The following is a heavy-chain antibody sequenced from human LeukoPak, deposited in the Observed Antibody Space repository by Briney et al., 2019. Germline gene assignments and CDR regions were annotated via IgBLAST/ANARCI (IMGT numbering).Heavy chain of an antibody. Sequence: PGGSLRLSCAASGFTFSSYGMHWVRQAPGKGLEWVAVIWYDGSNKYYADSVKGRFTISRDNSKNTLYLQMNSLRAEDTAVYYCARGPPPLRQQFLDYWGQGTLVTVSS. D-gene: IGHD6-13*01. J-gene: IGHJ4*02. CDR1: GFTFSSYG. CDR3: ARGPPPLRQQFLDY. V-gene: IGHV3-33*01. CDR2: IWYDGSNK.